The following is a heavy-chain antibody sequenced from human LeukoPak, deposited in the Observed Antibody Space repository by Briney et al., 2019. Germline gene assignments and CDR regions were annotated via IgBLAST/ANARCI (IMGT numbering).Heavy chain of an antibody. J-gene: IGHJ6*02. V-gene: IGHV3-48*01. CDR2: ISSSSSTI. D-gene: IGHD6-13*01. CDR1: GFTFSSYS. CDR3: AKYSSSWYYYYYGMDV. Sequence: PGGSLRLSCAASGFTFSSYSMNWVRQAPGKGLEWVSYISSSSSTIYYADSVKGRFTISIDNAKNSLYLQMNSLRAEDTAVYYCAKYSSSWYYYYYGMDVWGQGTTVTVSS.